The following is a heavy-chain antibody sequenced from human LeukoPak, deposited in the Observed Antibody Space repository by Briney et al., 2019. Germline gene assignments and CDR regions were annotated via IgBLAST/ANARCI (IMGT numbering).Heavy chain of an antibody. V-gene: IGHV4-39*01. CDR3: ARRVRDGYNFNWFDP. D-gene: IGHD5-24*01. J-gene: IGHJ5*02. CDR2: IYYSGST. CDR1: GGSISSSSYY. Sequence: SETLSLTCTVSGGSISSSSYYWGWIRQPPGKGLERIGSIYYSGSTYYNPSLKSRVTISVDTSKNQFSLKLSSVTAADTAVYYCARRVRDGYNFNWFDPWGQGTLVTVSS.